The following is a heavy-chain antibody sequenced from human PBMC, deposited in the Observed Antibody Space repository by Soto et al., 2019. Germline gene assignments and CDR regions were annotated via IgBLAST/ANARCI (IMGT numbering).Heavy chain of an antibody. CDR3: ARVFDSSGYRHDDAFDI. J-gene: IGHJ3*02. Sequence: SVKVSCKASGGTFSSYAISWVRQAPGQGLEWMGGIIPIFGTANYAQKFQGRVTITADESTSTAYMELSSLRSEDTAVYYCARVFDSSGYRHDDAFDIWGQGTMVT. CDR1: GGTFSSYA. D-gene: IGHD3-22*01. CDR2: IIPIFGTA. V-gene: IGHV1-69*13.